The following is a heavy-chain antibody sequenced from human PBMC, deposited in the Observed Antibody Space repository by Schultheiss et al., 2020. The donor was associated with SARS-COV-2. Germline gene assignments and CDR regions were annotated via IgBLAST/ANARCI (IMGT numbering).Heavy chain of an antibody. CDR1: GFTFSTYA. J-gene: IGHJ4*02. CDR2: ISGSGGST. Sequence: GGSLRLSCAASGFTFSTYAMSWVRQAPGKGLEWVSAISGSGGSTYYADSVKGRFTLSRDNAKNSLFLQMHRLTAEDTAMYYCVRSRGIGVTATEYWGQGTLVTVSS. CDR3: VRSRGIGVTATEY. V-gene: IGHV3-23*01. D-gene: IGHD6-13*01.